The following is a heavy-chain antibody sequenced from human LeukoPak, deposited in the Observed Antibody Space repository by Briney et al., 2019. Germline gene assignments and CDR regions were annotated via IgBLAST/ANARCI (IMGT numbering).Heavy chain of an antibody. CDR3: AVLYSSGSIDY. Sequence: ASVKVSCKASGYTFTGYYIHWVRQAPGQGLEWMGWINPNSGGTNYEQKFQGRVTMTRDTSITTAYMVLSRLRSDDTAVYYCAVLYSSGSIDYWGQGTLVTVSS. V-gene: IGHV1-2*02. J-gene: IGHJ4*02. D-gene: IGHD6-19*01. CDR1: GYTFTGYY. CDR2: INPNSGGT.